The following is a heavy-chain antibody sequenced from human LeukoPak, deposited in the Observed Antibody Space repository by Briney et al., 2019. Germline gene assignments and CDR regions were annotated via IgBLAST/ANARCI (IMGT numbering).Heavy chain of an antibody. D-gene: IGHD4-17*01. V-gene: IGHV1-2*02. CDR3: ARGDAYGDLDY. J-gene: IGHJ4*03. CDR2: INPNSGGT. Sequence: GASVKVSCKPFGYTFTGYYIHWLRQAPRQGLEWMGWINPNSGGTNYAQKFQGTVTMTRDTSISTVHMALSRLRSDDTAVYYCARGDAYGDLDYRGHGTLVTVSS. CDR1: GYTFTGYY.